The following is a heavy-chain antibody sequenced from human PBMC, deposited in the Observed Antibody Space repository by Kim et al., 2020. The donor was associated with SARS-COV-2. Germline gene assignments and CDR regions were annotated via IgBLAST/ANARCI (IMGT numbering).Heavy chain of an antibody. CDR1: GFTFSSYG. CDR2: ISYHGSNK. J-gene: IGHJ4*02. Sequence: GGSLRLSCAASGFTFSSYGMHWVRQAPGKGLEWVAVISYHGSNKYYADSVKGRFTISRDNSKNTLYLQMDSLRAEDTAVYYCARQMATTQYYFDCWGQGTLVTVSS. V-gene: IGHV3-33*05. D-gene: IGHD5-12*01. CDR3: ARQMATTQYYFDC.